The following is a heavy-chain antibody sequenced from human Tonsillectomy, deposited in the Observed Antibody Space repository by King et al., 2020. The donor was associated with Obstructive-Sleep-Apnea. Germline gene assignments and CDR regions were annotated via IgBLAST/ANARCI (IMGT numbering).Heavy chain of an antibody. Sequence: VQLVESGGGLVQPGGSLRLSCAASGFTFNRYAMSWVRQAPEKGPEWVSGISVSGGCTYYADSVKGRFTISRDNSKNMVYLQMNSLRAEDTAVYYCAKAPGVVVTASPWGQGTPVTVSS. J-gene: IGHJ5*02. D-gene: IGHD2-21*02. CDR3: AKAPGVVVTASP. CDR1: GFTFNRYA. V-gene: IGHV3-23*04. CDR2: ISVSGGCT.